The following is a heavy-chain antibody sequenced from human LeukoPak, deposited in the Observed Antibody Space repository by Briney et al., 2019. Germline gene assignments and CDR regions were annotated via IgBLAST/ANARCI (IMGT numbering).Heavy chain of an antibody. CDR2: INSDGSST. V-gene: IGHV3-74*01. D-gene: IGHD3-22*01. CDR3: ARPPYYYDSSGYLYYYYMDV. J-gene: IGHJ6*03. Sequence: GGSLRLSCAASGFTFDAYAMHWVRQAPGKGLVWVSRINSDGSSTSYADSVKGRFTISRDNAKNTLYLQMNSLRAEDTAVYYCARPPYYYDSSGYLYYYYMDVWGKGTTVTVSS. CDR1: GFTFDAYA.